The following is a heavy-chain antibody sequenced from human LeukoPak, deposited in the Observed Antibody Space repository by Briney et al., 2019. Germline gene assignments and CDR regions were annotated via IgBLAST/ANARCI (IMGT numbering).Heavy chain of an antibody. D-gene: IGHD1-1*01. J-gene: IGHJ4*02. CDR1: GFNFNEYS. CDR3: ARDLGSTVQQSDY. V-gene: IGHV3-48*04. CDR2: ISGSGTTI. Sequence: PGGSLRLSCAASGFNFNEYSMNWVRQAPGKGLEWISYISGSGTTIYYAASVKGRCTTSRDNAQNLVYLQMDSLRAEDTAVYYCARDLGSTVQQSDYWGQGTLVTVSS.